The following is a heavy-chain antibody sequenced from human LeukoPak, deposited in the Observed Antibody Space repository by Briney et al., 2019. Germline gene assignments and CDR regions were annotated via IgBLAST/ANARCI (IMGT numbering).Heavy chain of an antibody. V-gene: IGHV1-69*13. CDR2: IIPIFGTA. CDR3: ARGELSGSYYGGGVDY. Sequence: SAKVSRKASGGTFSSYAISWVRQAPGQGLEWMGGIIPIFGTANYAQKFQGRVTITADESTSTAYMELSSLRSEDTAVYYCARGELSGSYYGGGVDYWGQGTLVTVSS. CDR1: GGTFSSYA. D-gene: IGHD1-26*01. J-gene: IGHJ4*02.